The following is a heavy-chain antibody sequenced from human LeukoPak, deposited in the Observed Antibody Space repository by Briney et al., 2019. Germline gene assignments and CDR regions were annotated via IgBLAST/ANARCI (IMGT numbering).Heavy chain of an antibody. J-gene: IGHJ4*02. CDR2: IIPIFGIA. D-gene: IGHD3-22*01. CDR3: ARGADSSGYYR. CDR1: GGTFSSYA. V-gene: IGHV1-69*04. Sequence: ASVKVSCKASGGTFSSYAISWVRQAPGQGLEWMGRIIPIFGIANYAQKFQGRVTITADKSTSTAYMELSSLRSEDTAVCYCARGADSSGYYRWGQGTLVTVSS.